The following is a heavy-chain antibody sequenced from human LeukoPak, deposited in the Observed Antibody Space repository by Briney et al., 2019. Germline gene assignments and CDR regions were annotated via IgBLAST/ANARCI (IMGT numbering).Heavy chain of an antibody. J-gene: IGHJ4*02. D-gene: IGHD5-12*01. CDR3: ARTRGYSGYEDFDY. CDR2: IYYSGST. Sequence: SETLSLTCTVSGGSISSGDYYWSWIRQHPGKGLEWIGYIYYSGSTYYNPSLKSRVTISVDTSKNQFSLKLSSVTAADTAVYYCARTRGYSGYEDFDYWGQGTLVTVSS. CDR1: GGSISSGDYY. V-gene: IGHV4-31*03.